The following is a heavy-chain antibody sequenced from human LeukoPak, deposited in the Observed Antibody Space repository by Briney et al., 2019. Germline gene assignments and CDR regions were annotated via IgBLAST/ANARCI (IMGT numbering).Heavy chain of an antibody. V-gene: IGHV3-23*01. CDR1: GFTFSSYA. D-gene: IGHD3-10*01. Sequence: GGSLRLSCAASGFTFSSYAMSWVRQAPGKGLESVSVISNSSTSTYYADSVKGRFTISRDNSKNTLYLQMNSLRAEDTAVYYCARSRGAFDIWGQGTMVTVSS. J-gene: IGHJ3*02. CDR3: ARSRGAFDI. CDR2: ISNSSTST.